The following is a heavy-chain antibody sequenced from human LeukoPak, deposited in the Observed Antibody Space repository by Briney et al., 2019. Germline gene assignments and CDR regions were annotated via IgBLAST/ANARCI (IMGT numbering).Heavy chain of an antibody. Sequence: GSVKVSCKASGYTFTSYDINWVRQATGQGLEWMGWMNPNSGNTGYAQKFQGRVTMTRNTSISTAYMELSSLRSEDTAVYYCATSYYDILTGYQNWFDPWGQGTLVTVSS. CDR3: ATSYYDILTGYQNWFDP. CDR2: MNPNSGNT. J-gene: IGHJ5*02. V-gene: IGHV1-8*01. CDR1: GYTFTSYD. D-gene: IGHD3-9*01.